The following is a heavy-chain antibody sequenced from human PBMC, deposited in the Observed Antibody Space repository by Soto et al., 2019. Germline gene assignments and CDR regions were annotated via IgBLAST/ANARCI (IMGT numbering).Heavy chain of an antibody. V-gene: IGHV4-59*01. CDR2: TYNSGST. Sequence: SETLSLTCTVSGGSISSSYWSWIRQTPGKGLEWIGYTYNSGSTNYNPSLKSRVTISVDTSKNQFSLNLSSVTAADTAVYYCARDAFDIWGQGTMVTVSS. J-gene: IGHJ3*02. CDR1: GGSISSSY. CDR3: ARDAFDI.